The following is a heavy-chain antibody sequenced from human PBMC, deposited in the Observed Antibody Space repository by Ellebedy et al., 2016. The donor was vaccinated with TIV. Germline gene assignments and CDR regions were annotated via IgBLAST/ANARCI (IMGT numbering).Heavy chain of an antibody. V-gene: IGHV3-13*05. CDR1: GFTFSGYD. CDR2: IGAAGDP. Sequence: GESLKISCAASGFTFSGYDMHWVRQATGEGLEWVSAIGAAGDPDYPGSVKGRFTISRENAQNSLYLQTNNLRAADTAVYYCARAPRGFFGIDVWGQGTTVTVSS. CDR3: ARAPRGFFGIDV. J-gene: IGHJ6*02.